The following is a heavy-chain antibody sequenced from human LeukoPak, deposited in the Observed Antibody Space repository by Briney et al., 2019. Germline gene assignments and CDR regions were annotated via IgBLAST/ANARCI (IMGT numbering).Heavy chain of an antibody. CDR3: ARVTRTTVTTSFDY. J-gene: IGHJ4*02. CDR1: GGSLSSGGYY. CDR2: IYYSGST. V-gene: IGHV4-31*03. Sequence: SETLSLTCTVSGGSLSSGGYYWSWLRQHPGTGLEWVGYIYYSGSTYYNPSLKSRVTISVDTSKNQFSLKLSSVTAADTAVYYCARVTRTTVTTSFDYWGQGTLVTVSS. D-gene: IGHD4-17*01.